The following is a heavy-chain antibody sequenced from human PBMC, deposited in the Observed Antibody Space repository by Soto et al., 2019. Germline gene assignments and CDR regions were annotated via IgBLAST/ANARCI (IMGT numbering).Heavy chain of an antibody. CDR2: ISYDGSNK. Sequence: QVQLVEPGGSVVQPGRSLRLSCAASGFTFSSYAMHWVRQAPGKGLEWVAVISYDGSNKYYADSVKGRFTISRDNSKNTLYLQMNSLRAEDTAVYYCARDRVYDSSGYYPQTYYYYGMDVWGQGTTVTVSS. V-gene: IGHV3-30-3*01. J-gene: IGHJ6*02. CDR3: ARDRVYDSSGYYPQTYYYYGMDV. CDR1: GFTFSSYA. D-gene: IGHD3-22*01.